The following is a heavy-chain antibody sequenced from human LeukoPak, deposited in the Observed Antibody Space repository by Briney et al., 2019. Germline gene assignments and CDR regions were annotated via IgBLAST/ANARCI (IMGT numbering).Heavy chain of an antibody. V-gene: IGHV1-46*01. CDR3: ARVHCSGGSCYGEVFDY. CDR2: INPSDGST. Sequence: GASVKVSCKASGYTFTRYYIHWVRRAPGQGLKWMGIINPSDGSTSYAQKFQGRVTMTRDTSTSKVYMEVSSLTSEDTAVYYCARVHCSGGSCYGEVFDYWGQGTLVTVSS. CDR1: GYTFTRYY. J-gene: IGHJ4*02. D-gene: IGHD2-15*01.